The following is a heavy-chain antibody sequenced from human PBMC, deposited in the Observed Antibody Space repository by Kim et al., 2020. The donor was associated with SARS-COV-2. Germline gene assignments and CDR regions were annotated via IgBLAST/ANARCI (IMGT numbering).Heavy chain of an antibody. CDR3: ARPRATGGDYYYYYGMDV. Sequence: SVKVSCKASGGTFSSYAISWVRQAPGQGLEWMGGIIPIFGTANYAQKFQGRVTITADESTSTAYMELSSLRSEDTAVYYCARPRATGGDYYYYYGMDVWGQGTTVTVSS. V-gene: IGHV1-69*13. J-gene: IGHJ6*02. D-gene: IGHD3-10*01. CDR2: IIPIFGTA. CDR1: GGTFSSYA.